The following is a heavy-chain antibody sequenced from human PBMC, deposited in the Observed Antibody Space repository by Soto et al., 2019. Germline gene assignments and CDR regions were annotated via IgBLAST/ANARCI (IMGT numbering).Heavy chain of an antibody. Sequence: SETLSLTCTVSGGSISSSSYYWGWIRQPPGEGLEWIGSIYYSGSTYYNPSLKSRVTISVDTSKNQFSLKLSSVTAADTAVYYCASRGSPYDFWSGYYGPGWFDPWGQGTLVTVSS. CDR1: GGSISSSSYY. CDR3: ASRGSPYDFWSGYYGPGWFDP. J-gene: IGHJ5*02. CDR2: IYYSGST. D-gene: IGHD3-3*01. V-gene: IGHV4-39*01.